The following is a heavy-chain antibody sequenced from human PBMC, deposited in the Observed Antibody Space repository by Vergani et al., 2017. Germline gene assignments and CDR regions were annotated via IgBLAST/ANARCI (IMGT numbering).Heavy chain of an antibody. V-gene: IGHV4-39*01. D-gene: IGHD3-9*01. CDR2: IYHSGGA. CDR1: GGPINSSSYY. Sequence: QLHLQESGPGLVKPSETLSLTCTVSGGPINSSSYYWGWIRQPPGKGLEWIGNIYHSGGAYYNPSLKGRVTISVDTSKNQLSLEVNSVTAADTAIYFCARTESFILRYFHWALWGQGTLVTVSS. CDR3: ARTESFILRYFHWAL. J-gene: IGHJ4*02.